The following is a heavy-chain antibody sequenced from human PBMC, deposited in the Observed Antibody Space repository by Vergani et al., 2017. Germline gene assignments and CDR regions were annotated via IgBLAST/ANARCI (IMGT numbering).Heavy chain of an antibody. Sequence: QVQVVQSGAEVKKSGASVKVSCKTSGYTFSNYYMHWVRQAPGQGLEWMGIINPSGGHTNYAQKFQGRVTMTRDTSTSTVYMELSSLRSEDTAIYYCARGDYGILTGYRYWCRGALVTVSA. V-gene: IGHV1-46*03. CDR2: INPSGGHT. D-gene: IGHD3-9*01. CDR3: ARGDYGILTGYRY. CDR1: GYTFSNYY. J-gene: IGHJ4*02.